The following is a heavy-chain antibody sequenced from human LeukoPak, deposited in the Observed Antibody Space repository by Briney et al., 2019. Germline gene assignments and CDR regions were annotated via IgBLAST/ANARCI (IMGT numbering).Heavy chain of an antibody. D-gene: IGHD3-3*01. V-gene: IGHV1-2*02. CDR2: INCDSGAT. CDR3: GRELGGGVTREDWLDP. J-gene: IGHJ5*02. CDR1: GYTFGDYH. Sequence: ASVKVSCKASGYTFGDYHMHWVRQAPGQGLEWMGWINCDSGATHYAQKFQGRVTMTRDTSISTTRMDLSSLTSDDTAVYYCGRELGGGVTREDWLDPWGQGTLVTVSS.